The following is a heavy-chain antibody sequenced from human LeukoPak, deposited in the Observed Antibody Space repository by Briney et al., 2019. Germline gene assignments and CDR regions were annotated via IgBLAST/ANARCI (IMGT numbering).Heavy chain of an antibody. CDR3: AKNVLRFLEWSSLDY. CDR1: GFTFSSYS. V-gene: IGHV3-48*04. J-gene: IGHJ4*02. Sequence: GGSLRLSCAASGFTFSSYSMNWVRQAPGKGLEWVSYISSSSSTIYYADSVKGQFTISRDNAKNSLYLQMNSLRAEDMAVYYCAKNVLRFLEWSSLDYWGQGTLVTVSS. CDR2: ISSSSSTI. D-gene: IGHD3-3*01.